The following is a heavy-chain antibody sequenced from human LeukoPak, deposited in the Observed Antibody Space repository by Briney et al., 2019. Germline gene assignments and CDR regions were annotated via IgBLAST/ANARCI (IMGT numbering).Heavy chain of an antibody. CDR2: VNPNSGNT. Sequence: ASVKVSCKASGYTFTSYDINWVRQATGQGLEWMGWVNPNSGNTGYAQKFQGRVTMTRNTSISTAYMELSSLRSEDTAVYYCARTEITIFGVPYGMDVWGQGTTVTVSS. V-gene: IGHV1-8*01. D-gene: IGHD3-3*01. CDR3: ARTEITIFGVPYGMDV. CDR1: GYTFTSYD. J-gene: IGHJ6*02.